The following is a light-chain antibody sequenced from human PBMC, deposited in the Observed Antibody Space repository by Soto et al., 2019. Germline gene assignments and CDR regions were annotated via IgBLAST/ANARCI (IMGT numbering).Light chain of an antibody. CDR3: QKYNSAPLT. CDR2: AAS. J-gene: IGKJ4*01. CDR1: QGISNY. Sequence: QMTQSPTRLTDPVVARLTVNWRASQGISNYLAWYQQKPGKVPKLLIYAASTLQSGVPSRFSGSGSGTDFTLTISSLQPEDVATYYCQKYNSAPLTFGGGTKVDIK. V-gene: IGKV1-27*01.